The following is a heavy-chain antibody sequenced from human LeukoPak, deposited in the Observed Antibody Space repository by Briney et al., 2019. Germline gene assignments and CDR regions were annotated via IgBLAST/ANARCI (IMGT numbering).Heavy chain of an antibody. V-gene: IGHV4-59*01. J-gene: IGHJ5*02. CDR2: IYYSGST. CDR3: ARAYRTVRGVRVASWFDP. CDR1: GGSISSYY. Sequence: PSETLSLTCTVSGGSISSYYWSWIRQPPGKGLEWIGYIYYSGSTNYNPSLKSRVTISVDTSKNQFSLKLSPVTAADTAVYYCARAYRTVRGVRVASWFDPWGQGTLVTVSS. D-gene: IGHD3-10*01.